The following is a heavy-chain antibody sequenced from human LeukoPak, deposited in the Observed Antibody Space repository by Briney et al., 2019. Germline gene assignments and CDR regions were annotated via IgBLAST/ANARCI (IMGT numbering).Heavy chain of an antibody. CDR1: GYTFTSYY. D-gene: IGHD1-26*01. V-gene: IGHV1-46*01. Sequence: ASLKVSCKASGYTFTSYYMHWVRQPPGQGLEWMGIINPSGGSTSYAQKFQGRVTMTRDMSTSTVYMELSSLRSEDTAVYNCARDPEGPRRYYYYMDVWGKGTTVTVSS. CDR2: INPSGGST. CDR3: ARDPEGPRRYYYYMDV. J-gene: IGHJ6*03.